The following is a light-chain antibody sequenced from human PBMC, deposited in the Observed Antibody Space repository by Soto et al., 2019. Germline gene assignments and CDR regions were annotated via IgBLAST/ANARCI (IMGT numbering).Light chain of an antibody. V-gene: IGKV3-11*01. Sequence: EIVWTHSPATLSFSPGQRSTRSFSSSQSIGTFFAWYQQKPGQAPRLLIYDASNRATGIPARFSGSGSGTDFTLTISSLEPEDFAVYYCQQCYNWPQWTFGQGTKVDI. CDR1: QSIGTF. CDR3: QQCYNWPQWT. CDR2: DAS. J-gene: IGKJ1*01.